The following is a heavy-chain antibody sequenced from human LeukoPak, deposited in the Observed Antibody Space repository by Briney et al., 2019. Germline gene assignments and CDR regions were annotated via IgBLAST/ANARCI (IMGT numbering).Heavy chain of an antibody. V-gene: IGHV4-4*07. D-gene: IGHD1-26*01. Sequence: SEPLSLTCTVSGGSISIYYWSWIRQPAGRGLEWIGRIYTSGSTNYNASLKSRVSMSVDTSKNQFSLKLSSVTAADTAVFYCARENSGSYREFDYWGQGTLVTVSS. CDR1: GGSISIYY. J-gene: IGHJ4*02. CDR2: IYTSGST. CDR3: ARENSGSYREFDY.